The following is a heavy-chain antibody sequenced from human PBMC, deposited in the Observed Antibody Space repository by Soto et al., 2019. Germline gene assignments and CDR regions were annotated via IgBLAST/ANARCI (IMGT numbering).Heavy chain of an antibody. CDR3: AREFKGDLVVVAAARGSYFDY. V-gene: IGHV1-3*01. CDR2: IKAGNGDT. CDR1: GYTFSSNV. Sequence: VASVKVSCKASGYTFSSNVIHWVRQAPGQGLEWMGWIKAGNGDTKYSQNFQGRVTITRDTSATTAYMEMNSLRAEDTAIYYCAREFKGDLVVVAAARGSYFDYCGQGTLVTVSS. D-gene: IGHD2-15*01. J-gene: IGHJ4*02.